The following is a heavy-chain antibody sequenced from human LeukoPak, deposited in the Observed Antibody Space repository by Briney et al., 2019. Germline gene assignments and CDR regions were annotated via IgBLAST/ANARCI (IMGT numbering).Heavy chain of an antibody. V-gene: IGHV1-46*01. Sequence: ASVKVSCKASGYTLTSYYMHWVRQTPGQGLEWMGIINTKGGSTSYAQKFQGRVTMPRDTSTSTVYMELSSLTSEDTAVYFCARDLSIRAPDAFDIWGQGTMVTVSS. CDR2: INTKGGST. D-gene: IGHD3-3*01. J-gene: IGHJ3*02. CDR3: ARDLSIRAPDAFDI. CDR1: GYTLTSYY.